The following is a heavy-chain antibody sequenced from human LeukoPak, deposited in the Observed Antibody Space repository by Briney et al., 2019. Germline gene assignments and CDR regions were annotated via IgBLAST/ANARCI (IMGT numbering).Heavy chain of an antibody. J-gene: IGHJ4*02. CDR2: ISWNSGSI. CDR3: AKRSSSDWYFDY. CDR1: GFTFDDYA. V-gene: IGHV3-9*01. Sequence: PGGSLRLSCAASGFTFDDYAMHWVRQVPGKGLEWVSGISWNSGSIGYADSVKGRFTISRDNAKNSLYLQMNSLRAEDTALYYCAKRSSSDWYFDYWGQGTLVTVSS. D-gene: IGHD6-19*01.